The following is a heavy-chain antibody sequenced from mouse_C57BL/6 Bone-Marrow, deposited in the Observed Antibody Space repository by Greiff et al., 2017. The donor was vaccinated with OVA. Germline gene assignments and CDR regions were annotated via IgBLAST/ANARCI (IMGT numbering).Heavy chain of an antibody. D-gene: IGHD3-2*02. V-gene: IGHV10-1*01. CDR2: IRSKSNNYAK. CDR1: GFSFNTYA. CDR3: VSLHSSGSHC. J-gene: IGHJ3*01. Sequence: EVMLVESGGGLVQPKGSLKLSCAASGFSFNTYAMHWVRQAPGKGLEWVARIRSKSNNYAKYYADSVKDSFTISRDDSESMLYLQMNNLKTEDTAMYYCVSLHSSGSHCWGQGTLVTVSA.